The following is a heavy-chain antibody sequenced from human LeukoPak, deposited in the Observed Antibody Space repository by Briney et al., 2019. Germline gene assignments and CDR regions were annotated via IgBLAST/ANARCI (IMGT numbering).Heavy chain of an antibody. D-gene: IGHD4-17*01. J-gene: IGHJ4*02. V-gene: IGHV3-74*01. CDR2: ISSDGSST. Sequence: GSLRLSFAASGFTFSSYLMHWVRQAPGKGLVWVSRISSDGSSTTYADSVKGRFTISRDNAKNTLYLHMNSLRAEDTAVYYCARGMYINYGDYWGQGTLVTVSS. CDR1: GFTFSSYL. CDR3: ARGMYINYGDY.